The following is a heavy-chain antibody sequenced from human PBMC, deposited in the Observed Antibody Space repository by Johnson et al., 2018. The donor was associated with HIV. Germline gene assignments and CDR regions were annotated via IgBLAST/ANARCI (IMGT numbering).Heavy chain of an antibody. Sequence: QVQLVESGGGVVQPGRSLRLSCAASGFTFSSYGMHWVRQAPGKGLEWVAVISYDGSNKYYADYVKVRFPISRDNSQNKLYLQMNILRVEDKAVYYCAKDMGQWELLDAFDIWGQGTMVTVSS. CDR3: AKDMGQWELLDAFDI. CDR1: GFTFSSYG. CDR2: ISYDGSNK. J-gene: IGHJ3*02. V-gene: IGHV3-30*18. D-gene: IGHD1-26*01.